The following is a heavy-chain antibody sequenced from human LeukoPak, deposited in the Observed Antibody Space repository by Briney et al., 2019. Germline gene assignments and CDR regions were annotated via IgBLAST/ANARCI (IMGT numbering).Heavy chain of an antibody. Sequence: SQTLSLTCAISGDSVSSNSAAWNWVRQSPSRGLEWLGRTYYRSKRYSDYAVSVRGRMTVNPDTSKNQFSLQLNSVTPEDSAVYYCARAHPGFDFWGQGTLVTVSS. V-gene: IGHV6-1*01. CDR2: TYYRSKRYS. CDR1: GDSVSSNSAA. CDR3: ARAHPGFDF. J-gene: IGHJ4*02.